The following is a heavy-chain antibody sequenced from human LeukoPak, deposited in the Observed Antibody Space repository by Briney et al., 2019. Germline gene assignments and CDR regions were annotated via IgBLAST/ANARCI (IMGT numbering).Heavy chain of an antibody. Sequence: TGGSLRLSCAASGFTFSSYWMSWVRQAPGKGLEWVANIKQDGSEKYYVDSVKGRFTISRDNSKNTLYLQMGSLRAEDMAVYYCARPLGYSSSSIPGYWGQGTLVTVSS. V-gene: IGHV3-7*01. D-gene: IGHD6-13*01. CDR1: GFTFSSYW. CDR3: ARPLGYSSSSIPGY. CDR2: IKQDGSEK. J-gene: IGHJ4*02.